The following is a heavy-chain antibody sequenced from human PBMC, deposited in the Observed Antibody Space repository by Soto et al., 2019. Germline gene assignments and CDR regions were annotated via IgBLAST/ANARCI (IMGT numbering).Heavy chain of an antibody. D-gene: IGHD6-19*01. J-gene: IGHJ5*02. Sequence: QVQLVQSGAEVKKPGSSVKVSCKASGGTFSSYAISWVRQAPGQGLEWMGGIIPIFGTANYAQKFQGRVTITADESTRTAYMELSSLRSEDTAVYYCARDLPKGSGSGWYGNWFDPWGQGTLVTVSS. CDR2: IIPIFGTA. CDR1: GGTFSSYA. CDR3: ARDLPKGSGSGWYGNWFDP. V-gene: IGHV1-69*01.